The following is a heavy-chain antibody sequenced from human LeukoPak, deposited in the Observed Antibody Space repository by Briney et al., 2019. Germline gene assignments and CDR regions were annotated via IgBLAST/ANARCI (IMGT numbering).Heavy chain of an antibody. CDR3: AKRGESKLRYYFDY. J-gene: IGHJ4*02. D-gene: IGHD3-16*01. V-gene: IGHV3-23*01. Sequence: GGSLRLSCAASGFTFSNYGLSWVRQAPGKGLEWVATIGATGGTYYADSVKGRFTISTANSKNTLYLQMNSLRAEDTAVYYCAKRGESKLRYYFDYWGQGTLVTVSS. CDR2: IGATGGT. CDR1: GFTFSNYG.